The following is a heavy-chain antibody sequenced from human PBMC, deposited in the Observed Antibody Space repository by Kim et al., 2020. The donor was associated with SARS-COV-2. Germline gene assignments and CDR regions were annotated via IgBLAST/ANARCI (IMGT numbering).Heavy chain of an antibody. Sequence: SETLSLTCTVSGGSISSSSYYWGWIRQPPGKGLEWIGSIYYSGSTYYNPSLKSRVTISVDTSKNQFSLKLSSVTAADTAVYYCARHTLSARLSAPFDYWGQGTLVTVSS. V-gene: IGHV4-39*01. J-gene: IGHJ4*02. CDR1: GGSISSSSYY. CDR2: IYYSGST. CDR3: ARHTLSARLSAPFDY.